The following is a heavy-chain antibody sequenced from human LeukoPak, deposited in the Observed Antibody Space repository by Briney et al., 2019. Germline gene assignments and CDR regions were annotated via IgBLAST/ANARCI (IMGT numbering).Heavy chain of an antibody. D-gene: IGHD1-14*01. CDR3: AKWATNTGSDY. V-gene: IGHV3-30*18. CDR2: ISYDGSNK. CDR1: GFTFSSYG. J-gene: IGHJ4*02. Sequence: GGSLRLSCAASGFTFSSYGMHWVPQAPGKGLEWVAVISYDGSNKYYADSVKGRFTISRDNSKNTLYLQMNSLRAEDTAVYHCAKWATNTGSDYWGQGTLVTVSS.